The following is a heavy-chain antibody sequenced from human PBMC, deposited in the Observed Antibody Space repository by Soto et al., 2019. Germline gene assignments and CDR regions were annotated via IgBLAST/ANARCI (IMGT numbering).Heavy chain of an antibody. J-gene: IGHJ4*02. Sequence: EVQLLESGGGLIQPGGSLILSCAASGFTFSTFDMTWVRQPPGKGLEWVSLIRGSSGSTYYADSVNGRFTISKDNSKNTLYLQMNSLRAEDTAVYFCVKGAWLDYWGQGNMVTVSS. V-gene: IGHV3-23*01. CDR3: VKGAWLDY. CDR1: GFTFSTFD. CDR2: IRGSSGST.